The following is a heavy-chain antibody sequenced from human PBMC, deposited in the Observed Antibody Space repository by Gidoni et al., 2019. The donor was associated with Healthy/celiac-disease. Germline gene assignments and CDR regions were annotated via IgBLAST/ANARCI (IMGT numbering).Heavy chain of an antibody. J-gene: IGHJ4*02. CDR1: Y. CDR3: ARSDSIVGATAVDY. Sequence: YWSWIRQPPGKGLEWIGYIYYSGSTNYNASLKSRVTISVDTSKNQFSLKLSSVTAADTAVDYCARSDSIVGATAVDYWGQGTLVTVSS. D-gene: IGHD1-26*01. CDR2: IYYSGST. V-gene: IGHV4-59*08.